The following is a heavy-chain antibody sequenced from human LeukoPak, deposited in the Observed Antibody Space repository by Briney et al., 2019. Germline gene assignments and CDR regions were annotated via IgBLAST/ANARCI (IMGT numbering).Heavy chain of an antibody. D-gene: IGHD3-10*01. CDR3: ARDWRSADAFDI. CDR2: ISYDGSNK. J-gene: IGHJ3*02. CDR1: GFTFSSYA. Sequence: GGSLRLSCAASGFTFSSYAMHWVRQAPGKGLEWVAVISYDGSNKYYADSVKGRFTISRDNSKNTLYLQMNSLRAEDTAVYYCARDWRSADAFDIWGQGTMVTVSS. V-gene: IGHV3-30-3*01.